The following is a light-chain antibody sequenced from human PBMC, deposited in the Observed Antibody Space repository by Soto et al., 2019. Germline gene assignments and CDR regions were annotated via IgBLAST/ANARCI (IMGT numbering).Light chain of an antibody. Sequence: DIQMTQSPSSLSASVGDTVTITCRASQSINSRFSWYQQKAGQAPKLLIYAASRLQSGVPSRFSGSGYGTDFTLTISSLQPEDFATYFCQPSYSRVKFGKGTKVNI. CDR1: QSINSR. J-gene: IGKJ1*01. V-gene: IGKV1-39*01. CDR3: QPSYSRVK. CDR2: AAS.